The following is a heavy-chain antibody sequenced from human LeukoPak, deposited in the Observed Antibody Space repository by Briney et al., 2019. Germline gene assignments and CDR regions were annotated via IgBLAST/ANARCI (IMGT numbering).Heavy chain of an antibody. CDR3: ARWTYYYGSGSYPDAFDI. Sequence: GESLKISCKGSGYSFTGYWIGWGRQMPGKGLEWMGIIYPGDSDTRYSPSFQGQVTISADKSISTAYLQWSSLKASDTAMYYCARWTYYYGSGSYPDAFDIWGQGTMVTVSS. CDR2: IYPGDSDT. CDR1: GYSFTGYW. V-gene: IGHV5-51*01. J-gene: IGHJ3*02. D-gene: IGHD3-10*01.